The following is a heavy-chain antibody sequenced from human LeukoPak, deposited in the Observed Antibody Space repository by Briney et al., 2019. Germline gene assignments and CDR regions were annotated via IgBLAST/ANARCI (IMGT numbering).Heavy chain of an antibody. CDR2: IAARWGYT. Sequence: GESLRHSSLDAGFSFIGFGMHWVRQTLGEGLEFVSTIAARWGYTYYTASAKGTFTLSKDNSKNLLLLQMSSPRPEDTAVYYCAPLGRNAADDLYYKWGEGTLVTVS. CDR3: APLGRNAADDLYYK. D-gene: IGHD3-10*01. CDR1: GFSFIGFG. V-gene: IGHV3-64D*06. J-gene: IGHJ4*02.